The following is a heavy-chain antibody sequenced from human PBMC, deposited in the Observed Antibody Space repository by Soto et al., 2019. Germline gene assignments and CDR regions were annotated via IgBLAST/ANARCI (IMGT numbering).Heavy chain of an antibody. CDR3: ARTWGVDTAMDDP. Sequence: GGSLRLSCAASVFTFSSYGMHWVRQAPGKGLEWVAVIWYDGSNKYYADSVKGRFTISRDNSKNTLYLQMNSLRAEDTAVYYCARTWGVDTAMDDPWGQGTLVTVSS. D-gene: IGHD5-18*01. J-gene: IGHJ5*02. V-gene: IGHV3-33*01. CDR1: VFTFSSYG. CDR2: IWYDGSNK.